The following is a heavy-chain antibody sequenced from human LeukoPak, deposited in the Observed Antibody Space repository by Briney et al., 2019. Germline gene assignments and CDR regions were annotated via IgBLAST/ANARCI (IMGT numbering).Heavy chain of an antibody. CDR2: FDPEDGET. J-gene: IGHJ6*03. V-gene: IGHV1-24*01. D-gene: IGHD2-15*01. CDR1: GYTFTSYY. CDR3: ATRYCSGGSCPNYYYYYMDV. Sequence: ASVKVSCKASGYTFTSYYMHWVRQAPGQGLEWMGGFDPEDGETIYAQKFQGRVTMTEDTSTDTAYMELSSLRSEDTAVYYCATRYCSGGSCPNYYYYYMDVWGKGTTVTISS.